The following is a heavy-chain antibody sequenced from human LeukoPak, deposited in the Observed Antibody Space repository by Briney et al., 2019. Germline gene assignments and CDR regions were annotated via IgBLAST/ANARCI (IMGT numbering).Heavy chain of an antibody. Sequence: SETLSLTCTVSGGSISSYYWSWIRQPPGKGLEWIGYIYYSGSTYYNPSLKSRVTTSVDTSKNQFSLKLSSVTAADTAVYYCARDNYGGNSGFDYWGQGTLVTVSS. CDR3: ARDNYGGNSGFDY. J-gene: IGHJ4*02. D-gene: IGHD4-23*01. V-gene: IGHV4-59*01. CDR1: GGSISSYY. CDR2: IYYSGST.